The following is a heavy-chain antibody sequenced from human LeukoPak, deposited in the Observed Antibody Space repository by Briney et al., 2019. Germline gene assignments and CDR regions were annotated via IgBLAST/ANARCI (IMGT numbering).Heavy chain of an antibody. Sequence: SETLSLTCAVYGGSFSGYYWSWIRQPPGKGLEWIGEINHSGSTNYNPSLKSRVTISVDTSKNQFSLKLSSVTAADTAVYYCARHLDLFYGSGSYRPYYFDYWGQGTLVTVSS. J-gene: IGHJ4*02. V-gene: IGHV4-34*01. CDR2: INHSGST. D-gene: IGHD3-10*01. CDR3: ARHLDLFYGSGSYRPYYFDY. CDR1: GGSFSGYY.